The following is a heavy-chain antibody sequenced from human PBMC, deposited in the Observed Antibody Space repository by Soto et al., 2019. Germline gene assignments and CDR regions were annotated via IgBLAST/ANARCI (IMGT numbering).Heavy chain of an antibody. Sequence: SETLSLTCTVSGGSISSGGYYWSWIRQHPGKGLEKIGYIYYSGSTYYNPSLKSRVTISVDTSKNQFSLKLSSVTAADTAVYYCSRSPLTYCTNGVCYYYYMDVWGKGTTVTVSS. CDR2: IYYSGST. J-gene: IGHJ6*03. V-gene: IGHV4-31*03. D-gene: IGHD2-8*01. CDR3: SRSPLTYCTNGVCYYYYMDV. CDR1: GGSISSGGYY.